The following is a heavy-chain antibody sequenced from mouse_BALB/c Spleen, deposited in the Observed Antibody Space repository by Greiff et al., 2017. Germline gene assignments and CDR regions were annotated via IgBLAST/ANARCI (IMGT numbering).Heavy chain of an antibody. J-gene: IGHJ4*01. D-gene: IGHD2-1*01. CDR2: ISSGGSYT. CDR1: GFTFSSYA. Sequence: DVMLVESGGGLVKPGGSLKLSCAASGFTFSSYAMSWVRQSPEKRLEWVAEISSGGSYTYYPDTVTGRFTISRDNAKNTLYLEMSSLRSEDTAMYYCARHGNYDYAMDYWGQGTSVTVSS. CDR3: ARHGNYDYAMDY. V-gene: IGHV5-9-4*01.